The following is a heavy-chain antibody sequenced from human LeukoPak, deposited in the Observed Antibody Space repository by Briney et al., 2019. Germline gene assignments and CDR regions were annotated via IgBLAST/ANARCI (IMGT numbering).Heavy chain of an antibody. CDR2: ISSSSSYI. Sequence: GGSLRLSCAASGFTFSSYSMNWVRQAPGKGLEWVSSISSSSSYIYYADSVKGRFTISRDNAKNSLYLQMNSLRAEDTAVYYCARDTSVDTAMANHDAFDTWGQGTKVTVSS. CDR1: GFTFSSYS. D-gene: IGHD5-18*01. V-gene: IGHV3-21*01. CDR3: ARDTSVDTAMANHDAFDT. J-gene: IGHJ3*02.